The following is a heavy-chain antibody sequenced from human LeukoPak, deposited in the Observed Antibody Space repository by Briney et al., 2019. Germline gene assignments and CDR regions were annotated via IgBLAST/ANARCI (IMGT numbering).Heavy chain of an antibody. CDR1: GFTFSTYA. CDR3: VKEQTFFGVVMDI. Sequence: LSGGSLRLSCSASGFTFSTYAMHWVRQAPGKGLEYVSAISSNGGGTYYADSVKGRFTISRDNSKNTLFLQMSSLRAEDTAVYYYVKEQTFFGVVMDIWGQGTMVTVSS. CDR2: ISSNGGGT. V-gene: IGHV3-64D*09. J-gene: IGHJ3*02. D-gene: IGHD3-3*01.